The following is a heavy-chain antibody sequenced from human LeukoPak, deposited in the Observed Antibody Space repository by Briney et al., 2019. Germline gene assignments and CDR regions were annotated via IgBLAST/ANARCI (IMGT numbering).Heavy chain of an antibody. CDR3: ASGPVGAEDY. J-gene: IGHJ4*02. V-gene: IGHV4-34*01. CDR1: GGSFSGYY. Sequence: SETLSLICAVYGGSFSGYYWSCLRQPPGEGLEWIGEINHSGSTNYNPSLKSRVTISVDTSKNQFSLKLSAVTAADTAVYYCASGPVGAEDYWGQGTRVTGSS. D-gene: IGHD1-26*01. CDR2: INHSGST.